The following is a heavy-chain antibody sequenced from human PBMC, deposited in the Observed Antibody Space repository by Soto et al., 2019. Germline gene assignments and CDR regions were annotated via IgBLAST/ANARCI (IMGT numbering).Heavy chain of an antibody. CDR2: ISYDGSNK. V-gene: IGHV3-30-3*01. Sequence: QVQLVESGGGVVQPGRSLRLSCAASGFTFSSYAMHWVRQAPGKGLEWVAVISYDGSNKYYADSVKGRFTISRDNSKNTRYRQMNSRRLEDTAVYYCARPLWRDDYNWGYFDLWGRGTLVTVSS. J-gene: IGHJ2*01. D-gene: IGHD4-4*01. CDR3: ARPLWRDDYNWGYFDL. CDR1: GFTFSSYA.